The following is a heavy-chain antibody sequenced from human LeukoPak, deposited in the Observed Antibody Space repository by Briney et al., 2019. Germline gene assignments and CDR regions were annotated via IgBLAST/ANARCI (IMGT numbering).Heavy chain of an antibody. CDR3: AIDVRSSGWYIYYYYGMDV. CDR1: GFTFSSYG. D-gene: IGHD6-19*01. Sequence: GGSLRLSCAASGFTFSSYGMHWVRQAPGKGLEWVAVISYDGSNKYYADSVKGRFTISRDNSKNTLYLQMNSLRAEDTAVYYCAIDVRSSGWYIYYYYGMDVWGQGTTVTVSS. J-gene: IGHJ6*02. V-gene: IGHV3-30*03. CDR2: ISYDGSNK.